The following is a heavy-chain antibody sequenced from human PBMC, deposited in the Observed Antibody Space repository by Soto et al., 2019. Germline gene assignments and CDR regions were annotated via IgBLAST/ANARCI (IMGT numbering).Heavy chain of an antibody. CDR1: GFTFSSYG. D-gene: IGHD2-2*03. CDR2: IWYDGSNK. Sequence: QVQLVESGGGVVQPGRSLRLSCAASGFTFSSYGMHWVRQAPGKGLEWVAVIWYDGSNKYYADSVKGRFTISRDNSKNTLYLQMNSLRAEDTAVYYCARVGGYCSCTSCYPYYYYGMDGWGQGTTVTVSS. CDR3: ARVGGYCSCTSCYPYYYYGMDG. V-gene: IGHV3-33*01. J-gene: IGHJ6*02.